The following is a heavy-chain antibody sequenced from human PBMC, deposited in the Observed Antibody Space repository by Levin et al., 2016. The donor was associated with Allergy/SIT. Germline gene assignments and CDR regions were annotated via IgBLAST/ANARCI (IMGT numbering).Heavy chain of an antibody. J-gene: IGHJ2*01. CDR1: GFTFSNYW. CDR2: IYSAGST. V-gene: IGHV3-53*01. CDR3: ARERAYWYFDL. Sequence: GESLKISCAASGFTFSNYWMSWVRQAPGKGLEWVSVIYSAGSTYYADSVKGRFTISRDNSKNTLYLQMNSLRAEDTAVYYCARERAYWYFDLWGRGTLVTVSS.